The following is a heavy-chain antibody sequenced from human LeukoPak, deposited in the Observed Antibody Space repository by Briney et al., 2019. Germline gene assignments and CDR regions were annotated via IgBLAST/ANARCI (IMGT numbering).Heavy chain of an antibody. Sequence: PSQTLSLTCTVSGDSISGGGYYWSWIRQHPGKGLEWIGYIYYSGSTYYNPSLKSRVTISVDTSKNQFSLKLSSVTAADTAVYYCARRGGSGSYYFYWGQGTLVTVSS. V-gene: IGHV4-31*03. D-gene: IGHD3-10*01. CDR3: ARRGGSGSYYFY. CDR1: GDSISGGGYY. J-gene: IGHJ4*02. CDR2: IYYSGST.